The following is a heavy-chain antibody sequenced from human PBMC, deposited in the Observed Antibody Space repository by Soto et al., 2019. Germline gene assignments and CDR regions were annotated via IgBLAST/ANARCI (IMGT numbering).Heavy chain of an antibody. J-gene: IGHJ4*02. V-gene: IGHV4-34*01. CDR2: INHSGST. CDR3: ARVGALSYYYDSSGYYYFDY. CDR1: GGSFSGYY. D-gene: IGHD3-22*01. Sequence: PSETLSLTCAVYGGSFSGYYWSWIRQPPGKGLEWIGEINHSGSTNYNPSLKSRVTISVDTSKSQFSLKLSSVTAADTAVYYCARVGALSYYYDSSGYYYFDYWGQGTLVTVSS.